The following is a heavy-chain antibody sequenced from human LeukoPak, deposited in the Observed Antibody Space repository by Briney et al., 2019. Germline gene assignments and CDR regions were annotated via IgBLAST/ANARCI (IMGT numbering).Heavy chain of an antibody. V-gene: IGHV4-59*01. CDR1: GGSISPYY. CDR2: MHYSGSA. CDR3: ARGNGEYAYGYYFDY. Sequence: SETLSLTCTVSGGSISPYYWGWIRQPPGKGLEFIGFMHYSGSANYHPSLKSRVSISLDTSKNQFSLNLSSVTAADTAMYFCARGNGEYAYGYYFDYWGQGSLVTVSP. J-gene: IGHJ4*02. D-gene: IGHD5-18*01.